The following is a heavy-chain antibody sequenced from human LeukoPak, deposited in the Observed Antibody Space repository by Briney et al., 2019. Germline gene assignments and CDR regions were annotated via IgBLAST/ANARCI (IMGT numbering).Heavy chain of an antibody. CDR2: IWYDGSNK. Sequence: GGSLRLSCAASGFTFSTYGMDWVRQAPGKGLEWVAIIWYDGSNKYYADSVKGRFTISRDNSKNTLYLQMNGLRAEDTAVYYCATDGKLGYYDTSGFFPDYWGQGTLVTVSS. D-gene: IGHD3-22*01. CDR1: GFTFSTYG. J-gene: IGHJ4*02. CDR3: ATDGKLGYYDTSGFFPDY. V-gene: IGHV3-30*02.